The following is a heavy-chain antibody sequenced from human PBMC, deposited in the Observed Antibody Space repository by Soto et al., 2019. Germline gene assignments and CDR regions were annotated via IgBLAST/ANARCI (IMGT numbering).Heavy chain of an antibody. CDR3: ARSGRPGYYYYIMDV. CDR1: GYTFTSYG. D-gene: IGHD3-10*01. Sequence: QVQLVQSGAEVKDPGASVKVSCKASGYTFTSYGVSWVRQAPGQGLEWMGWISVYNGNTKYAQKLQGRVTMTTETSTSTAYMELRGLRSDDTAVYYCARSGRPGYYYYIMDVWGQGTTVTVSS. CDR2: ISVYNGNT. J-gene: IGHJ6*02. V-gene: IGHV1-18*01.